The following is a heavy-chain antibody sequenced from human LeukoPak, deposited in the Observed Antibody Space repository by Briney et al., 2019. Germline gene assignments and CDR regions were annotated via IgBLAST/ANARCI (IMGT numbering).Heavy chain of an antibody. D-gene: IGHD3-3*02. CDR2: ISSGGDVI. CDR3: VSHFGSAYFHS. V-gene: IGHV3-48*03. J-gene: IGHJ4*02. Sequence: GGSLTLSCAASGFTFSSYDMNWVRQTPERGLEWIAFISSGGDVIKYADSVKDRFAISRDNAKKSLYLQMSSLRAEDTAFYYCVSHFGSAYFHSWGQGTLVTVSS. CDR1: GFTFSSYD.